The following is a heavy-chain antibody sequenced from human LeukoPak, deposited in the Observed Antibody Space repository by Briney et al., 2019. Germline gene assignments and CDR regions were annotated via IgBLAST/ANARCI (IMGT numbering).Heavy chain of an antibody. J-gene: IGHJ4*02. D-gene: IGHD7-27*01. CDR3: ARDGDRLEFDY. CDR2: ISSSSSTI. CDR1: GFTFSSYS. V-gene: IGHV3-48*04. Sequence: GGSLRLSCAASGFTFSSYSMNWVRQAPGKGLEWVSYISSSSSTIYYADPVKGRFTISRDNAKNSLYLQMNSLRAEDTAVYYCARDGDRLEFDYWGQGTLVTVSS.